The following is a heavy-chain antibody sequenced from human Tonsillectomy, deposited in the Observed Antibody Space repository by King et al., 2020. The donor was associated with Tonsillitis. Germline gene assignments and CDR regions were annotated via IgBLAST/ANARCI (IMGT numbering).Heavy chain of an antibody. Sequence: VQLQQWGAGLLKPSETLSLTCAVYGGSFTDFYWSWVRQPPGRGLEWIGEMNNRGNTHDNPALKSRVTISVDTSKSQISLGLTSLTAADTAIYYCVRVRRGVAVTDTDAFEIWGQGTMVTVSS. D-gene: IGHD3-10*01. J-gene: IGHJ3*02. CDR1: GGSFTDFY. V-gene: IGHV4-34*01. CDR2: MNNRGNT. CDR3: VRVRRGVAVTDTDAFEI.